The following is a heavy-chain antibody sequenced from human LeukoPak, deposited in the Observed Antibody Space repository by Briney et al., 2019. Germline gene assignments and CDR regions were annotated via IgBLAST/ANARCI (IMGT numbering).Heavy chain of an antibody. CDR1: GGTFSSYA. Sequence: ASVKVSCKASGGTFSSYAISWVRQAPGQGLEWMGWISAYNSNTNYAQKLQGRVTMTTDTSTSTAYMELRSLRSDDTAVYYCARGYYYDSSGHGDYWGQGTLVTVSS. D-gene: IGHD3-22*01. CDR3: ARGYYYDSSGHGDY. J-gene: IGHJ4*02. CDR2: ISAYNSNT. V-gene: IGHV1-18*01.